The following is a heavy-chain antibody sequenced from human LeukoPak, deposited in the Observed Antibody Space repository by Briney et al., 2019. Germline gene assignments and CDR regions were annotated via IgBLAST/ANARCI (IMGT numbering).Heavy chain of an antibody. J-gene: IGHJ4*02. D-gene: IGHD5-24*01. CDR1: GFTFSSYG. CDR2: ISGSGGST. CDR3: AKDWGDGYNIWYYFDY. V-gene: IGHV3-23*01. Sequence: GGSLRLSCAASGFTFSSYGMSWVRQAPGKGLEWVSTISGSGGSTYYADSVKGRFTISRDNSKSTLYLQMNTLRAEDTAVYYCAKDWGDGYNIWYYFDYWGQGTLVTVSS.